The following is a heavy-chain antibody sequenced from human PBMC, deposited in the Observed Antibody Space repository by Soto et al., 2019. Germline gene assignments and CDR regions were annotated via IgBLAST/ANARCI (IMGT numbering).Heavy chain of an antibody. Sequence: QVQLVQSGAEVKKPGSSVKVSCKASGGTFSSYTISWVRQAPGQGLEWMGRIIPILGIANYAQKFQGRVTITADKSTSTAYMELSSLRSEDTAVYYCARARGGYSYGGVDYWGQGTLVTVSS. CDR2: IIPILGIA. CDR1: GGTFSSYT. V-gene: IGHV1-69*02. D-gene: IGHD5-18*01. CDR3: ARARGGYSYGGVDY. J-gene: IGHJ4*02.